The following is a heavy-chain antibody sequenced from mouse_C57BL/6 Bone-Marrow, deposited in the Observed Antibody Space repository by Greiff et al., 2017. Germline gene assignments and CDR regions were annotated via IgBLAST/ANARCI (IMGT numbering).Heavy chain of an antibody. CDR3: ARGEGLAY. D-gene: IGHD3-3*01. Sequence: DVKLVESGGGLVKPGGSLKLSCAASGFTFSSYAMSWVRQTPEKRLEWVATISDGGSYTYYPDNVKGRFTISRDNAKNNLYLQMSHLKSEDTAMYYCARGEGLAYWGQGTLVTVSA. CDR1: GFTFSSYA. V-gene: IGHV5-4*03. J-gene: IGHJ3*01. CDR2: ISDGGSYT.